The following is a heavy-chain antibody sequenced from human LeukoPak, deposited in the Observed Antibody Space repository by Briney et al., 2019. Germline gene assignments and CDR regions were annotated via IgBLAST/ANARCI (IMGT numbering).Heavy chain of an antibody. V-gene: IGHV4-34*01. CDR1: GGSFSGYY. CDR3: ARGIVVAPVFGAFET. Sequence: SETLSLTCAVYGGSFSGYYWSWIRQPPGKGLEWIGEINHSGSTNYNPSLKSRVTISVDTSKNQFSLKLSSVTAADTAVYYCARGIVVAPVFGAFETWGLGTMVTVSS. J-gene: IGHJ3*02. D-gene: IGHD2-21*01. CDR2: INHSGST.